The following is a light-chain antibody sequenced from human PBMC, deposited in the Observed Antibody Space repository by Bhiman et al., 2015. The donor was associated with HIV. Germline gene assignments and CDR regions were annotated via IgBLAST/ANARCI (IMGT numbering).Light chain of an antibody. J-gene: IGLJ2*01. V-gene: IGLV2-14*03. CDR3: SSFVGSNNLI. CDR1: SSDIDGSNY. Sequence: QSALTQPASVSGSPGQSITISCTGTSSDIDGSNYVSWYQQHPGKAPKLLIYDVARRPSGISNRFSGSKSGNTASLTIFGLQAEDEADYYCSSFVGSNNLIFAGGTKLTVL. CDR2: DVA.